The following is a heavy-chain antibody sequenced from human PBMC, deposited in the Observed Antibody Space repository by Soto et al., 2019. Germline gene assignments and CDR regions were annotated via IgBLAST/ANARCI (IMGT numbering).Heavy chain of an antibody. D-gene: IGHD3-10*01. V-gene: IGHV3-30-3*01. CDR2: ISYDGSNK. Sequence: QVQLVESGGGVVQPGRSLRLSCAASGFTFSSYAMHWVRQAPDKGLERVAVISYDGSNKYYADSVKGRFTISRDNSKNTLYLQMNSLSAADTAVYYCASELNYYGAGTAFPFDYWGQGTLVTVSS. CDR3: ASELNYYGAGTAFPFDY. J-gene: IGHJ4*02. CDR1: GFTFSSYA.